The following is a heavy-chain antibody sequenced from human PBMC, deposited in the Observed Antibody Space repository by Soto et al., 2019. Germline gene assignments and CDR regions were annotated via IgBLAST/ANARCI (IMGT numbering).Heavy chain of an antibody. CDR1: GGSISSSSYY. CDR2: IYYSGST. Sequence: SETLSLTCTVSGGSISSSSYYWGCIRQPPGKGLEWIGSIYYSGSTYYNPSLKSRVTISVDTSKNQFSLKLSSVTAADTAVYYCARHRDYSKEEHYMDVWGKGTTVTVSS. D-gene: IGHD4-4*01. CDR3: ARHRDYSKEEHYMDV. J-gene: IGHJ6*03. V-gene: IGHV4-39*01.